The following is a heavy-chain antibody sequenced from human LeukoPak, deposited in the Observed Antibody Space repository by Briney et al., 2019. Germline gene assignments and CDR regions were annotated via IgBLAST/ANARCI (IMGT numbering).Heavy chain of an antibody. J-gene: IGHJ5*02. Sequence: SETLSLTCTVSGGSISSSSYYWGWIRQPPGKGLEWIGSIYYSGSTYYNPALKSRVTISVDTSKNQFSLKLSSVTAADTAVYYCARDKREYQLLYSWFDPWGQGTLVTVSS. CDR2: IYYSGST. CDR3: ARDKREYQLLYSWFDP. D-gene: IGHD2-2*02. CDR1: GGSISSSSYY. V-gene: IGHV4-39*07.